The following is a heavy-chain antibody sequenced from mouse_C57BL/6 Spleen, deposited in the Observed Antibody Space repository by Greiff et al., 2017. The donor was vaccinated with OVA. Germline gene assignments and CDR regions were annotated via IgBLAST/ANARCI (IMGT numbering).Heavy chain of an antibody. Sequence: EVKLVESGGGLVKPGGSLKLSCAASGFTFSSYAMSWVRQTPEKRLEWVATISDGGSYTYSPDHVKGRFTISRDNAKNNLYLQMSHLKSEDTAMYECARARTAQGFDYWGQGTTLTVSS. CDR2: ISDGGSYT. V-gene: IGHV5-4*03. CDR1: GFTFSSYA. CDR3: ARARTAQGFDY. D-gene: IGHD3-2*02. J-gene: IGHJ2*01.